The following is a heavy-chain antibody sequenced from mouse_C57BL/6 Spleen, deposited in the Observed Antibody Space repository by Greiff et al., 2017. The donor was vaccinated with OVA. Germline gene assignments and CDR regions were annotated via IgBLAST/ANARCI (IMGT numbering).Heavy chain of an antibody. CDR2: INPYNGGT. Sequence: VHVKQSGPVLVKPGASVKMSCKASGYTFTDYYMNWVKQSPGKSLEWIGVINPYNGGTSYNQKFKGKATLTVDKSSSTAYMELNSLTSEDSAVYYCARGGYDSYYYAMDYWGQGTSVTVSS. V-gene: IGHV1-19*01. CDR1: GYTFTDYY. D-gene: IGHD2-2*01. CDR3: ARGGYDSYYYAMDY. J-gene: IGHJ4*01.